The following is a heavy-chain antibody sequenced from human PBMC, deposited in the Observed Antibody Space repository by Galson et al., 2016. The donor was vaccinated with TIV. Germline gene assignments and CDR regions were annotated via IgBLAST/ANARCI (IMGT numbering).Heavy chain of an antibody. V-gene: IGHV3-49*04. CDR3: TTFGVASRYYYYYGMDV. D-gene: IGHD3-3*01. CDR2: IRSRAYGGTT. CDR1: GFTFGDFA. Sequence: SLRLSCAASGFTFGDFAMSWVRQAPRKGLEWVGFIRSRAYGGTTDYAASVKGRFTISRDDSKRIAYLQMNSLKTEDTAVYYCTTFGVASRYYYYYGMDVWGQGTTVTVSS. J-gene: IGHJ6*02.